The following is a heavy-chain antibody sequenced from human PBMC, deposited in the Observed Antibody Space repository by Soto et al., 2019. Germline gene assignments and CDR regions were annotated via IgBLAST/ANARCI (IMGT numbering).Heavy chain of an antibody. CDR2: IYSTANT. V-gene: IGHV4-39*01. Sequence: PSETLSLTCTVSGGSASSNTYSWGWIRYSPGKWLEWIGTIYSTANTYYHPSLLRRVTISVATSMNEFSLRLYSVPAADTAVYYCVTQELGGRYVYPFDPWGQGTLVTVCS. J-gene: IGHJ5*02. CDR3: VTQELGGRYVYPFDP. CDR1: GGSASSNTYS. D-gene: IGHD1-26*01.